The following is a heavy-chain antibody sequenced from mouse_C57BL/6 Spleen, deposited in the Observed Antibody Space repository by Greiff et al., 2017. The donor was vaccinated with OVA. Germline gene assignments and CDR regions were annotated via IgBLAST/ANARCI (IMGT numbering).Heavy chain of an antibody. D-gene: IGHD2-4*01. CDR3: AKGVYYDYDPYAMDY. CDR1: GFTFSDYG. CDR2: ISSGSSTI. Sequence: EVKLMESGGGLVKPGGSLKLSCAASGFTFSDYGMHWVRQAPEKGLEWVAYISSGSSTIYYADTVKGRFTISRDNAKNTLFLQMTSLRSEDTAMYYCAKGVYYDYDPYAMDYWGQGTSVTVSS. J-gene: IGHJ4*01. V-gene: IGHV5-17*01.